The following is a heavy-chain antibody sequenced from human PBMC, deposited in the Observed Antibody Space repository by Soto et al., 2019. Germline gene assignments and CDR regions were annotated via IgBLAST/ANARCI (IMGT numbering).Heavy chain of an antibody. J-gene: IGHJ6*02. CDR1: GFTFSDFH. Sequence: PGGSLRLSCAASGFTFSDFHMIWVRQAPGKGLEWISYIYRCGSTVSYADSVQGRFTISRDNAKNSLYLQLDSLRVEDTAVYYCAKRIVGTTGHAFDVWGQGTTVTISS. CDR2: IYRCGSTV. D-gene: IGHD1-26*01. CDR3: AKRIVGTTGHAFDV. V-gene: IGHV3-11*01.